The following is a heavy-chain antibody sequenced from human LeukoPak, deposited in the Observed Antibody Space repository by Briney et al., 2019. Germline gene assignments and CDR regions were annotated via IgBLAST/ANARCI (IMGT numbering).Heavy chain of an antibody. CDR1: GGSISSDY. CDR3: ARGRRWGWYFDL. CDR2: IYYSGST. J-gene: IGHJ2*01. D-gene: IGHD4-23*01. V-gene: IGHV4-59*01. Sequence: PSETLSLTCTVSGGSISSDYWSWIRQPPGKGLEWIGYIYYSGSTNYNPSLKSRVTISVDTSKNQSSLKLSSVTAADTAVYYCARGRRWGWYFDLWGRGTLVTVSS.